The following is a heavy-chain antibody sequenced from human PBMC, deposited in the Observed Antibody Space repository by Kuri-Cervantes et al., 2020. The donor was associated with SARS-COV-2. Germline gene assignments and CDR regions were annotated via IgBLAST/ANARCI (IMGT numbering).Heavy chain of an antibody. D-gene: IGHD6-19*01. V-gene: IGHV3-48*01. CDR2: ISSSSSTI. CDR3: ARDSSSGWFSY. J-gene: IGHJ4*02. CDR1: GFTFSSYS. Sequence: GESLKISCAASGFTFSSYSMNWVRQAPGKGLEWVSYISSSSSTIYYADSVKGRFTISRDNAKNSLYLQMNSLRAEDTAVHYCARDSSSGWFSYWGQGTLVTVSS.